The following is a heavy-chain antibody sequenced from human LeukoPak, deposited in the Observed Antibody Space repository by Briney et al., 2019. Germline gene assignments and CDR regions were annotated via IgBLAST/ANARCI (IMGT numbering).Heavy chain of an antibody. Sequence: SETLSLTCIVSGGSSISHHWSWIRQPPGKGLEWIGYIYYNGSTKYNPSLESRVTILVDTSKNQFSLKLSSVTAADTAMYYCARETNPKSGYCGSTSCYAFDIWGQGTVVTVSS. CDR3: ARETNPKSGYCGSTSCYAFDI. D-gene: IGHD2-2*01. V-gene: IGHV4-59*11. J-gene: IGHJ3*02. CDR2: IYYNGST. CDR1: GGSSISHH.